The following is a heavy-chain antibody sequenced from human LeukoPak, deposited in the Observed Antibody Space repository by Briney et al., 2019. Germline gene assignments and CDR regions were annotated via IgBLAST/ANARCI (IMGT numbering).Heavy chain of an antibody. CDR3: ARDRYYYGSGSFPGFDY. D-gene: IGHD3-10*01. V-gene: IGHV3-33*01. Sequence: PGRSLRLSCAASGFTFSSYGMHWVRQAPGKGLEWVAVIWYDGSNKYYADSVKGRFTISRDNSKNTLYLQMNSLRAEDTAVYYCARDRYYYGSGSFPGFDYWGQGTLVTVSS. J-gene: IGHJ4*02. CDR1: GFTFSSYG. CDR2: IWYDGSNK.